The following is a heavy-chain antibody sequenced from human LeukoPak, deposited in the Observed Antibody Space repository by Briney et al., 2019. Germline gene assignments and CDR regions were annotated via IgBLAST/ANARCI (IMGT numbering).Heavy chain of an antibody. V-gene: IGHV4-61*01. J-gene: IGHJ5*02. D-gene: IGHD2-15*01. CDR2: IYYSGST. Sequence: SETLSLTCTVSGGSVSSGSYYWSWIRQPPGKGLEWIGYIYYSGSTNYNPSLKSRVTISVDTSKNQFSLKLSPVTAADTAVYYSAREDCSGGSSSSDPWGQGTLVTVSS. CDR3: AREDCSGGSSSSDP. CDR1: GGSVSSGSYY.